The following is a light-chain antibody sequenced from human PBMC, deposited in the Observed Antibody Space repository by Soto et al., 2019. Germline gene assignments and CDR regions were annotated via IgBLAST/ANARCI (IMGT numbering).Light chain of an antibody. Sequence: EIVLTQSPATLSLSPGERATLSCRASQSVSSYLAWYQQKPGQAPRLLIYDVSVRATGIPARFSGSGSGTDFTLTISSLDPEDFAVYYCQQRTSWPTFGGGTKVDIK. CDR2: DVS. V-gene: IGKV3-11*01. J-gene: IGKJ4*01. CDR3: QQRTSWPT. CDR1: QSVSSY.